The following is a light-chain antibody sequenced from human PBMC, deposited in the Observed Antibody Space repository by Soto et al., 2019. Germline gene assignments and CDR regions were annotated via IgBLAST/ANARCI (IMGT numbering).Light chain of an antibody. V-gene: IGLV2-14*01. CDR1: TSDFSHYDY. Sequence: QSVLTQPASVSGSPGQSITMSCTGTTSDFSHYDYVAWYQQLPGKAPKLLIYEVTNRPSGVSNRFSGSKSGNTASLTISGLQSDDEADYYCSSYTASTTLFLFGTGTKV. CDR3: SSYTASTTLFL. CDR2: EVT. J-gene: IGLJ1*01.